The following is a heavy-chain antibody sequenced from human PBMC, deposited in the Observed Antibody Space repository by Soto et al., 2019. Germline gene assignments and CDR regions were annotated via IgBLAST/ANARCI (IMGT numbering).Heavy chain of an antibody. CDR2: ISYDGSNK. CDR3: ARDWVWFGAHPIDY. Sequence: GGSLRLSCAASGFTFSNYGMHWVRQAPGKGLEWVAVISYDGSNKYYADSVKGRFAISRDNSKNTLYLQMNSLTTEDTAVYYCARDWVWFGAHPIDYWGQGTLVTVSS. CDR1: GFTFSNYG. J-gene: IGHJ4*02. V-gene: IGHV3-30*03. D-gene: IGHD3-10*01.